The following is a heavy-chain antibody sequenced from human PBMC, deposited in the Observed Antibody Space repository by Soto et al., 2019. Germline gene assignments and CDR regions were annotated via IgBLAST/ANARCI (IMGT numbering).Heavy chain of an antibody. CDR2: ISYDGSDK. CDR1: WLTSSNYT. V-gene: IGHV3-30-3*01. CDR3: ARDTGPNGYNYYYFGMDV. Sequence: WLTSSNYTMHWVRQAPGKGLEWVAVISYDGSDKYNANSVKGRFTISRDNSKNTLYLQMNSLRAEDTAVYYCARDTGPNGYNYYYFGMDVWGQGTTVTVSS. J-gene: IGHJ6*02. D-gene: IGHD5-18*01.